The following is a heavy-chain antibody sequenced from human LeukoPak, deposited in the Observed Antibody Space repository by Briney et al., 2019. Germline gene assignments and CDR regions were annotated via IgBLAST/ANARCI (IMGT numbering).Heavy chain of an antibody. CDR2: THYTGST. CDR1: GGSISTHY. J-gene: IGHJ6*03. Sequence: SETLSLTCTVSGGSISTHYWGWIRHPPGKGLEWIGSTHYTGSTNYNPSLKSRVTISVDTSKNQFSVKVSSVTAADTAVYYCARCGTNNRGYHYMDDWGKGTTVTVSS. CDR3: ARCGTNNRGYHYMDD. V-gene: IGHV4-59*11. D-gene: IGHD2/OR15-2a*01.